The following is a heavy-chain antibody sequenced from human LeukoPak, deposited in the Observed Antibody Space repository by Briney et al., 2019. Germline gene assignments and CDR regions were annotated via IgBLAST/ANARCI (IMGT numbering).Heavy chain of an antibody. CDR3: ARERVENQQLVGGNY. CDR1: GLAVSSNY. D-gene: IGHD6-6*01. J-gene: IGHJ4*02. CDR2: IYSGGST. V-gene: IGHV3-66*01. Sequence: GGSLRLSCAASGLAVSSNYMSWVRQAPGKGLEWVSVIYSGGSTYYADSVKGRFTISRDNSKNTLYLQMNSLRAEDTAVYYCARERVENQQLVGGNYWGQGTLVTVSS.